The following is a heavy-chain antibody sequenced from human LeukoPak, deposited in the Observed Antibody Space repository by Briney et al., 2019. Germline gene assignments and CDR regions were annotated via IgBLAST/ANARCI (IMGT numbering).Heavy chain of an antibody. CDR2: ISGSGGST. CDR1: GFTFSSYA. CDR3: AKALRYFDWLLDVFDI. J-gene: IGHJ3*02. V-gene: IGHV3-23*01. Sequence: GGSLRLSCAASGFTFSSYAMSWDRQAPGKGLEWVSAISGSGGSTYYADSVKGRFTISRDNSKNTLYLQMNSLRAEDTAVYYCAKALRYFDWLLDVFDIWGQGTMVTVSS. D-gene: IGHD3-9*01.